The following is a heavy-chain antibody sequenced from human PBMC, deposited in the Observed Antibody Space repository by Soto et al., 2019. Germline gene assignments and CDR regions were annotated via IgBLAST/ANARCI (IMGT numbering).Heavy chain of an antibody. J-gene: IGHJ5*02. CDR3: ARRSSTYLNEIIYDP. V-gene: IGHV1-2*02. D-gene: IGHD2-2*01. Sequence: ASVKVSCKASRYTFTSYDIFWVRQSPGQGLEWMGWIKPDSGDTHYAQNFQGRVTMTRDTSINTAYMELNNLVSDDTAVYYCARRSSTYLNEIIYDPWGQGTPVTVSS. CDR1: RYTFTSYD. CDR2: IKPDSGDT.